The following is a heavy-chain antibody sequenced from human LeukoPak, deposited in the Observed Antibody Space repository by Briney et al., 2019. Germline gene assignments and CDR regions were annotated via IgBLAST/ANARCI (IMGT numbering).Heavy chain of an antibody. J-gene: IGHJ4*02. CDR2: IYYSGCT. V-gene: IGHV4-59*01. Sequence: PSETLSLICTVCGGPISSYYWSWIRQPPGKGLEWIGYIYYSGCTNFNPPLKSRFTISVDTSKNQFSLKLSSVTAADTAVYYCAIQGYNSYFDYWGQGTLVTVSS. CDR3: AIQGYNSYFDY. D-gene: IGHD5-24*01. CDR1: GGPISSYY.